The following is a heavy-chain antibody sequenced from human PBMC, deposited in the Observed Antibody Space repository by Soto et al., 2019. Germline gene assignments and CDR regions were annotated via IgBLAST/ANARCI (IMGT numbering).Heavy chain of an antibody. J-gene: IGHJ4*02. CDR3: ARQDRYGFHLDY. V-gene: IGHV5-51*01. Sequence: LKISWKGSGDSVTSYWLGGVRQMPGKRLECMGITYPGDSHNTHRTYFQGQVTISAAKSTSNAYLQWSSLKASDTAIYYCARQDRYGFHLDYWGQGTLVTVSS. CDR2: TYPGDSHN. D-gene: IGHD4-17*01. CDR1: GDSVTSYW.